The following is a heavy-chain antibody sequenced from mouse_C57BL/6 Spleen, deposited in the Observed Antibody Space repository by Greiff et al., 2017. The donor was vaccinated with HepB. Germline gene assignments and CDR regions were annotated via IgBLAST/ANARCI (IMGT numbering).Heavy chain of an antibody. CDR1: GYTFTDYE. CDR3: TRGGMGNDY. Sequence: VKLMESGAELVRPGASVTLSCKASGYTFTDYEMHWVKQTPVHGLEWIGAIDPETGGTAYNQKFKGKAILTADKSSSTAYMELRSLTSEDSAVYYCTRGGMGNDYWGQGTTLTVSS. J-gene: IGHJ2*01. CDR2: IDPETGGT. V-gene: IGHV1-15*01. D-gene: IGHD2-1*01.